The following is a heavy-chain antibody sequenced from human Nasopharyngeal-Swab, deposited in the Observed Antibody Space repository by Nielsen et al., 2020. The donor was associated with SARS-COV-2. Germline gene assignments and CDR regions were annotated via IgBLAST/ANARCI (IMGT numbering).Heavy chain of an antibody. CDR1: GFTVSSNY. CDR2: IYSGGST. J-gene: IGHJ4*02. D-gene: IGHD6-13*01. V-gene: IGHV3-66*01. CDR3: ASSGEQQLVPDY. Sequence: GGSLRLSCAASGFTVSSNYMSWVRQAPGKGLEWVSVIYSGGSTYYADSVKGRFTISRDNSKNTLYLQMNSLRAEGTAVYYCASSGEQQLVPDYWGQGTLVTVSS.